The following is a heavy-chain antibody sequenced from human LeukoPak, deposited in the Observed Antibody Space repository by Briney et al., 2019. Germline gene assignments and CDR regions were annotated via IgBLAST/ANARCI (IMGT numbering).Heavy chain of an antibody. CDR2: VSGSGGST. D-gene: IGHD3-10*01. CDR1: GFSFSSYV. J-gene: IGHJ4*02. V-gene: IGHV3-23*01. CDR3: AKVLWFGGKYFDY. Sequence: GGSLRLSCAASGFSFSSYVMSWVRRAPGKGLEWVSAVSGSGGSTYYADSVKGRFTISRDISKNTLYLQMNSLRAEDTAVYYCAKVLWFGGKYFDYWGQGTLVTVSS.